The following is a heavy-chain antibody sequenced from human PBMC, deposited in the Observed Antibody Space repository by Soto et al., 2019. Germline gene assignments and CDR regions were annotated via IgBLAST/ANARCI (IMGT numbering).Heavy chain of an antibody. J-gene: IGHJ5*02. CDR2: IIPIFGTA. Sequence: SVKVSCKASGGTFSSYAISWVRQAPGQGLEWMGGIIPIFGTANYAQKFQGRVTITADESTSTAYMELSSLRSEDTAVYYCARVVGDSYLPQLWFDPCGQGTLVTVSS. D-gene: IGHD2-21*02. CDR1: GGTFSSYA. CDR3: ARVVGDSYLPQLWFDP. V-gene: IGHV1-69*13.